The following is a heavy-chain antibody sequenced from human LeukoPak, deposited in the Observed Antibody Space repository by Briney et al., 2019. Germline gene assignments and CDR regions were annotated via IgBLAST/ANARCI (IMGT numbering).Heavy chain of an antibody. CDR3: ARSRFLEWLFFDY. J-gene: IGHJ4*02. CDR2: IYYSGST. V-gene: IGHV4-59*08. D-gene: IGHD3-3*01. Sequence: SETLSLTCTVSGGSISSYYWSWIRQPPGKGLEWIGYIYYSGSTNYNPSLESRVTISVDTSKNQFSLKLSSVTAADTAVYYCARSRFLEWLFFDYWGQGTLVTVSS. CDR1: GGSISSYY.